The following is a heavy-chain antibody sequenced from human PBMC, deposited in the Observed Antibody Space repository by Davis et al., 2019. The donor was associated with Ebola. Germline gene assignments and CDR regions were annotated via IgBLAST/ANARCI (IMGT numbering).Heavy chain of an antibody. D-gene: IGHD5-18*01. CDR2: IISNSGGT. CDR3: ARGHNYGFEY. Sequence: ASVKVSCKASGYTFTGYNMHWVRQAPGQGLEWMGRIISNSGGTNYAQKFQGRVTMTRDTSISTAYMELSRLTSDDTALYFCARGHNYGFEYWGQGTLVTVSS. CDR1: GYTFTGYN. V-gene: IGHV1-2*06. J-gene: IGHJ4*02.